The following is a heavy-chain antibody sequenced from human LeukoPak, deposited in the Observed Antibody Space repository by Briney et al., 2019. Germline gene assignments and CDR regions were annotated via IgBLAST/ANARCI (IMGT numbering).Heavy chain of an antibody. J-gene: IGHJ6*02. CDR2: IWYDGSNK. CDR3: ARDRAVAPYYYYGMDV. CDR1: GFTFSSYG. D-gene: IGHD6-19*01. Sequence: GRSLRLSCAASGFTFSSYGMHWVRQAPGKGLEWVAVIWYDGSNKYYADSVKGRFTISRDNSKNTLYLQMNSLRAEDTAVYYCARDRAVAPYYYYGMDVWGQGTTVTVSS. V-gene: IGHV3-33*01.